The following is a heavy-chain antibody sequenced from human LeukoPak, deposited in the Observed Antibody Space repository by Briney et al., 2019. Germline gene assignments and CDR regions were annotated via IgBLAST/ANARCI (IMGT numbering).Heavy chain of an antibody. CDR2: IIPIFGTA. Sequence: SVKVSCKASRGTFISYAISWVRQAPGQGLEWMGGIIPIFGTANYAQKFQGRVTITADESTSTVYMELSSLRSEDTAVYYCARDRGYSYAKKSSEYYYMDVWGKGTTVTISS. J-gene: IGHJ6*03. D-gene: IGHD5-18*01. CDR3: ARDRGYSYAKKSSEYYYMDV. CDR1: RGTFISYA. V-gene: IGHV1-69*13.